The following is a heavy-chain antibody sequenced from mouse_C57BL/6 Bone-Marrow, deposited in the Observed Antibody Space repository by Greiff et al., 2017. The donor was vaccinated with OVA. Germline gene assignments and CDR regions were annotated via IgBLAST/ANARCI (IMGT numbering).Heavy chain of an antibody. J-gene: IGHJ3*01. V-gene: IGHV5-4*03. D-gene: IGHD2-1*01. CDR1: GFTFSSYA. CDR2: ISDGGSYT. CDR3: ACLWYQFAY. Sequence: EVKLVESGGGLVKPGGSLKLSCAASGFTFSSYAMSWVRQTPEKRLEWVATISDGGSYTYYPDNVKGRFTISRDNAKNNLYLQMSHLKSEDTAMYYCACLWYQFAYWGQGTLVTVSA.